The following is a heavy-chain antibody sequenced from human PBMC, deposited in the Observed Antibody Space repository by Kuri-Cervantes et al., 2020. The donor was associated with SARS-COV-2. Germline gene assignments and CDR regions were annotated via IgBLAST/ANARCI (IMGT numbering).Heavy chain of an antibody. CDR3: ARDGPRIAVAGTYFDC. CDR2: IYTSGST. CDR1: GGSISSYY. V-gene: IGHV4-4*07. Sequence: SETLSLTCTVSGGSISSYYWSWTRQPAGKGLEWIGRIYTSGSTNYNPSLKSRVTMSVDTSKNQFSLKLSSVTAADTAVYYCARDGPRIAVAGTYFDCWGQGTLVTVSS. D-gene: IGHD6-19*01. J-gene: IGHJ4*02.